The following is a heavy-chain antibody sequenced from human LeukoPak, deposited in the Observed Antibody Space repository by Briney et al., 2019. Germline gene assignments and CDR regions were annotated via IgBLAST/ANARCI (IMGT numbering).Heavy chain of an antibody. D-gene: IGHD2-15*01. V-gene: IGHV1-2*02. Sequence: EASVKVSCKASGYSFSAYYMHWVRQAPGQGPEWMGWIDPSSGTSYAQKFQGRVTMTRDTSISTAHMELSRLTSDDTAVYYCTRGGRLEFDYWGQGSLVTVSS. CDR1: GYSFSAYY. J-gene: IGHJ4*02. CDR2: IDPSSGT. CDR3: TRGGRLEFDY.